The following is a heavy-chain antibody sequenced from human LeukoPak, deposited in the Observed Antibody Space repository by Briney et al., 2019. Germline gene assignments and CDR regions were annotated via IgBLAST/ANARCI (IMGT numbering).Heavy chain of an antibody. CDR2: MNPESGNT. CDR1: GYTFTTHH. J-gene: IGHJ4*02. V-gene: IGHV1-8*01. D-gene: IGHD1-1*01. Sequence: ASVKVSCRASGYTFTTHHINWVRQATGQGFEWMGWMNPESGNTDYAQKFQGRVTMTRDIFTNTAYMELSSLKSEDTAVYYCARGRPTNLNGIYWGQGTLVTVSS. CDR3: ARGRPTNLNGIY.